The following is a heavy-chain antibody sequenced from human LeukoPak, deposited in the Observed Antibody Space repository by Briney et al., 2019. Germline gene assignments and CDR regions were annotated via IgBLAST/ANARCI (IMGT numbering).Heavy chain of an antibody. CDR1: GFTVSSNY. CDR3: ASHYYYGSGSYL. CDR2: IYSGGST. V-gene: IGHV3-53*04. D-gene: IGHD3-10*01. Sequence: GGSLRLSCAASGFTVSSNYMSWVRQAPGKGLDWVSVIYSGGSTYNADSVKGRFTISRHNSKNTLYLQMNSLRAEDTAVYYCASHYYYGSGSYLWGQGTLVTVSS. J-gene: IGHJ4*02.